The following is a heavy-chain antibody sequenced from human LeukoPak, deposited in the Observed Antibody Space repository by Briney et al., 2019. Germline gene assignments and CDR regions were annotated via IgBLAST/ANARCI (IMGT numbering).Heavy chain of an antibody. CDR2: MNPNSGNT. Sequence: ASVKVSCKASEYTFTSYDINWVRQATGQGLEWMGWMNPNSGNTGYAQKFQGRVTMTRNTSISTAYMELSSLRSEDTAVYYCARTVLRYFRKPWGYWGQGTLVTVSS. CDR1: EYTFTSYD. V-gene: IGHV1-8*01. CDR3: ARTVLRYFRKPWGY. J-gene: IGHJ4*02. D-gene: IGHD3-9*01.